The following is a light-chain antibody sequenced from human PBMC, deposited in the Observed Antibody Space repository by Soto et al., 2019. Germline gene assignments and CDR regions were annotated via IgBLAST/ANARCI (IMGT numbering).Light chain of an antibody. V-gene: IGKV3-20*01. CDR1: QSVSSSY. Sequence: EIVLTQSPGTLSLSPGERATLSCRASQSVSSSYLAWYQQKPGQAPRLLIYGASSRATGIPDRVSGSGSGTDFTHTISRLEPEDLAVYYCQQYGSSHTFGGGTKVESK. CDR2: GAS. J-gene: IGKJ4*01. CDR3: QQYGSSHT.